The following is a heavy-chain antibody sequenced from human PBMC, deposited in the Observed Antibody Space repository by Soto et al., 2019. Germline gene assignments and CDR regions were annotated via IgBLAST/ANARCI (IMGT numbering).Heavy chain of an antibody. Sequence: QVQLVQSGAEVKKPGSSVKVSCKASGGTFSSYAISWVRQAPGQGLEWMGGIIPIFGTANYAQKFQGRVTITADESTSTAYMELSSLRSGDTAVYYCARGGYYYDSSGYPYYFDYWGQGTLVTVSS. D-gene: IGHD3-22*01. CDR1: GGTFSSYA. CDR3: ARGGYYYDSSGYPYYFDY. V-gene: IGHV1-69*01. CDR2: IIPIFGTA. J-gene: IGHJ4*02.